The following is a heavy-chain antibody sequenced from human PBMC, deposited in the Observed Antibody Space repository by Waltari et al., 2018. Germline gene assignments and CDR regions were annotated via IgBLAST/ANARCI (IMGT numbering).Heavy chain of an antibody. CDR3: ARERTVTTRSYYYGMDV. CDR1: GGTFSSYA. D-gene: IGHD4-4*01. J-gene: IGHJ6*02. V-gene: IGHV1-69*08. Sequence: QVQLVQSGAEVKKPGSSVTVSCKASGGTFSSYAISWVRQAPGQGLEWMGRIIPIFGTANYAQKFQGRVTITADKSTSTAYMELSSLRSEDTAVYYCARERTVTTRSYYYGMDVWGQGTTVTVSS. CDR2: IIPIFGTA.